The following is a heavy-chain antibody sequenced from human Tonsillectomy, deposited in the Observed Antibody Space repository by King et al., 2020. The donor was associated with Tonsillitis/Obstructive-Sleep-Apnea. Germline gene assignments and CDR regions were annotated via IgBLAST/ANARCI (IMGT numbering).Heavy chain of an antibody. D-gene: IGHD2-2*02. CDR2: INPSGGST. V-gene: IGHV1-46*01. Sequence: VQLVESGAEVKKPGASVKVSCKASGYTFTSYYMHWVRQAPGQGLEWMGIINPSGGSTSYAQKFQGRVTMTRDTSTSTVYMELSSLRSEDTAVYFCARRGAYCSSTSCYKFVDYWGQGTLVTVSS. J-gene: IGHJ4*02. CDR3: ARRGAYCSSTSCYKFVDY. CDR1: GYTFTSYY.